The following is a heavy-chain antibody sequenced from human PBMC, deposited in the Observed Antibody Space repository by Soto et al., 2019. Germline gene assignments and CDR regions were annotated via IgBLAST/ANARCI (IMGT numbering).Heavy chain of an antibody. CDR2: IYWDDDK. V-gene: IGHV2-5*02. CDR3: AHRHSSGWYPSWFDP. CDR1: GFSLSTSGVG. D-gene: IGHD6-19*01. Sequence: SGPTLVNPTQTLTLTCTFSGFSLSTSGVGVGWIRQPPGKALEWLALIYWDDDKRYSPSLKSRLTITKYTSKNQVVLTMTNMDPVDTATYYCAHRHSSGWYPSWFDPWGQGTLVTVSS. J-gene: IGHJ5*02.